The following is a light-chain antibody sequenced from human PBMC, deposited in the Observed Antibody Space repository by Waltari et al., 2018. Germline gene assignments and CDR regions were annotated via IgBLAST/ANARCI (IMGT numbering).Light chain of an antibody. Sequence: EIVLTQSPATLSLSPGERATLSCRASQSVNNYLAWYQHKPGQAPRPLIDDASNRATGIPARFSGSQSGTDFSLTISSLEPEDLAVYYCQQRGSWPITFGGGTKVEIK. CDR1: QSVNNY. J-gene: IGKJ4*01. V-gene: IGKV3-11*01. CDR3: QQRGSWPIT. CDR2: DAS.